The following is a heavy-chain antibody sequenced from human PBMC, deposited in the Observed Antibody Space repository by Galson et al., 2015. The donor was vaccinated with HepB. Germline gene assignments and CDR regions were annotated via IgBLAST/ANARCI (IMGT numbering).Heavy chain of an antibody. D-gene: IGHD2-15*01. J-gene: IGHJ4*02. CDR1: GFTFSSYA. Sequence: SLRLSCAASGFTFSSYAMYWVRQAPGKGLEWVSYISSGSSAIHYADSVKGRFTIYRDNGKNSLYLQMNSLRDEDTAVYYCARASCSGGSCYSAFEYWGQGTLVIVSS. CDR2: ISSGSSAI. V-gene: IGHV3-48*02. CDR3: ARASCSGGSCYSAFEY.